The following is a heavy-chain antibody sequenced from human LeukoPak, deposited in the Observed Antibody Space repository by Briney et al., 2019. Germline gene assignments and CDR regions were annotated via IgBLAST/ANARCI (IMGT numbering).Heavy chain of an antibody. V-gene: IGHV3-53*05. J-gene: IGHJ4*02. CDR2: IYSGGNT. Sequence: PGGSLRLSCAASGLTVSSNYMSWVRQAPGKGLEWVSVIYSGGNTYYADSVKGRFTISRDNSKNTLYLQMNSLRAEDTAVYYCARDYGDDPWGDYWGQGTLVTVSS. CDR1: GLTVSSNY. CDR3: ARDYGDDPWGDY. D-gene: IGHD4-17*01.